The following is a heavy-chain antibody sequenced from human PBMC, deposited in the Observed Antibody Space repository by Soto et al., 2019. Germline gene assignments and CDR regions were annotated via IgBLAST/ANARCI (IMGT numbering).Heavy chain of an antibody. V-gene: IGHV2-5*02. Sequence: QITLKESGPTLVQPTQPLTLTCTFSGFSLTTRGVGVGWIRQPPGKALECLALIYWDDDKRYSPSLQSRLSITKDTSKNQVVLTMTNVDPVDTATYYCAHIPNYYQYDWFDPWGQGTLVSVSS. CDR3: AHIPNYYQYDWFDP. CDR1: GFSLTTRGVG. J-gene: IGHJ5*02. D-gene: IGHD3-16*01. CDR2: IYWDDDK.